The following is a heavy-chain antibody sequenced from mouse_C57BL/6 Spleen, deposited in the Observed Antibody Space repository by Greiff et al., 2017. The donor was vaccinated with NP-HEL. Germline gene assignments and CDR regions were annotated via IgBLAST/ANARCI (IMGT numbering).Heavy chain of an antibody. D-gene: IGHD4-1*02. CDR1: GYTFTDYY. V-gene: IGHV1-19*01. Sequence: SGPVLVKPGASVKMSCKASGYTFTDYYMNWVTQSPGKSLEWIGVINPYNGGTSYNQKFKGKATLTVDKSSSTAYMELNSLTSEDSAVYYCARYPTCFDYWGQGTTLTVSS. CDR3: ARYPTCFDY. J-gene: IGHJ2*01. CDR2: INPYNGGT.